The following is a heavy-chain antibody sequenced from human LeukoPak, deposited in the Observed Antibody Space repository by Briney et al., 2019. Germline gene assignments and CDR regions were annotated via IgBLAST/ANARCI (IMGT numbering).Heavy chain of an antibody. CDR2: IWYDGSNK. Sequence: PGGSLRLSCAASGFTFSSYGMHWVRQAPGKGLEWVAVIWYDGSNKYYADSVKGRFTISRDNSKNTLYLQMNSLRAEDTAVYYCARASPDDYSIGGRVSYFDYWGQGTLVTVSS. V-gene: IGHV3-33*01. CDR3: ARASPDDYSIGGRVSYFDY. CDR1: GFTFSSYG. D-gene: IGHD4-11*01. J-gene: IGHJ4*02.